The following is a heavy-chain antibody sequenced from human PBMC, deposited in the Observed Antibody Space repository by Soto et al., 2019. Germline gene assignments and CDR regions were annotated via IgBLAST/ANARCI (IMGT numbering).Heavy chain of an antibody. CDR2: ISSNGGST. V-gene: IGHV3-64D*06. CDR1: GFTFSSYA. CDR3: VKHSSGYYSDY. Sequence: HPGGSLRLSCSASGFTFSSYAMHWVRQAPGKGLEYVSAISSNGGSTYYADSVKGRFTISRDNSKNTLYLQMSSLRAEDTAVYYCVKHSSGYYSDYWGQGTLVTVSS. D-gene: IGHD3-22*01. J-gene: IGHJ4*02.